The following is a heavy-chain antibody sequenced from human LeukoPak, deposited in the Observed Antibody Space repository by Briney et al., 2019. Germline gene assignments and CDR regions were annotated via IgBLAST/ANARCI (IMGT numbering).Heavy chain of an antibody. CDR1: RFTFSDYY. CDR2: ISTLGSTI. CDR3: TRETAFDF. V-gene: IGHV3-11*01. Sequence: GGSLRLSCAASRFTFSDYYMTWIRQTPGKGLEWVSSISTLGSTISYADSLRGRFTISRDNAKNSLFLQIDSLRAEDTAVYYCTRETAFDFWGQGTVVIVSS. J-gene: IGHJ3*01.